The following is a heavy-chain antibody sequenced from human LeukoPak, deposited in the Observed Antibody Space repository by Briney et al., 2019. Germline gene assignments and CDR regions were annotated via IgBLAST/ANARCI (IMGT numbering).Heavy chain of an antibody. Sequence: SETLSLTCTVSGASISSYYWSWIRQSPGKGLEWIGYIFPSGSTKYNPSLKSRVTISLDMSSNQFSLNLRSVTDADTAIYYCATETRSRTWDWFDPLAQGILVTVSS. CDR3: ATETRSRTWDWFDP. J-gene: IGHJ5*02. V-gene: IGHV4-4*08. CDR2: IFPSGST. D-gene: IGHD6-13*01. CDR1: GASISSYY.